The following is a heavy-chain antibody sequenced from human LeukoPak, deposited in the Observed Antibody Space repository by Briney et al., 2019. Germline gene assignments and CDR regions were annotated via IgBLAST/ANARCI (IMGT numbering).Heavy chain of an antibody. CDR3: ARDDFWSGYYCFDY. J-gene: IGHJ4*02. Sequence: ETLSLTCTVSGGSISSYYWSWIRQPAGKGLEWIGRIYTSGSTNYNPSLKSRVTMSVDTSKNQFSLKLSSVTAADTAVYYCARDDFWSGYYCFDYWGPGTLVTVSS. CDR2: IYTSGST. CDR1: GGSISSYY. V-gene: IGHV4-4*07. D-gene: IGHD3-3*01.